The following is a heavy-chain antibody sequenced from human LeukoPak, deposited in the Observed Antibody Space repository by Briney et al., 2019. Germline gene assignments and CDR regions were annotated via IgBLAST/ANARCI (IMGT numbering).Heavy chain of an antibody. D-gene: IGHD6-19*01. CDR1: GFTVSSNY. Sequence: GGSLRLSCAASGFTVSSNYMSWVRQAPGKGLEWVSVIYSGGSTYYADSGKGRFTISRDNSKNTLYLQINSLRAEDTAVYYCAKVYKWLVLTFYYYYMDVWGKGTTVTVSS. V-gene: IGHV3-53*01. CDR2: IYSGGST. J-gene: IGHJ6*03. CDR3: AKVYKWLVLTFYYYYMDV.